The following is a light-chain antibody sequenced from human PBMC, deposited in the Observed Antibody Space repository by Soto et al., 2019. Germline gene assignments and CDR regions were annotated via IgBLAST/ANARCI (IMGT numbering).Light chain of an antibody. V-gene: IGKV3-20*01. CDR1: QSVSNNY. CDR3: QQYGSSGT. CDR2: GAS. J-gene: IGKJ1*01. Sequence: EMVLTKSPGTLSLSPGERATLSCRAIQSVSNNYLAWYQQKPGQAPRLLIYGASNRATGIPDRFSGSGSGTDFTLTISRLEPEDFAVYYCQQYGSSGTFGQGTKVEIK.